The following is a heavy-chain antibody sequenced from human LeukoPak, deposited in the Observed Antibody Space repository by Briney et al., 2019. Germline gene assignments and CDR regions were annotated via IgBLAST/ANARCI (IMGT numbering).Heavy chain of an antibody. CDR3: ARDRRRDLLHAFDI. CDR2: IDYSGST. CDR1: GGTISNYY. D-gene: IGHD1-26*01. Sequence: KPSETLSLTCTVSGGTISNYYWSWIRQPPGKGLEWIAYIDYSGSTNCNPSLKSRVTISVDASKNQFSLNLRSVTPADTAVYYCARDRRRDLLHAFDIWGQGTMVTVSS. J-gene: IGHJ3*02. V-gene: IGHV4-59*01.